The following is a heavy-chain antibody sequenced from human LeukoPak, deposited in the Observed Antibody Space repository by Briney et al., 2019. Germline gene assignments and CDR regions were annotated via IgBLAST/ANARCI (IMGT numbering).Heavy chain of an antibody. CDR3: AKDVTGYCSTTSCPFDS. CDR1: GFTFSTYG. V-gene: IGHV3-30*02. J-gene: IGHJ4*02. Sequence: PGGSLRLSCAASGFTFSTYGMDWVRQAPGKGLEWVAYIRYDGSNKNYADSVKGRFTISRDNSKNTLYLQMSSLRAEDTAVYYCAKDVTGYCSTTSCPFDSWGQGTLVTVSS. D-gene: IGHD2-2*01. CDR2: IRYDGSNK.